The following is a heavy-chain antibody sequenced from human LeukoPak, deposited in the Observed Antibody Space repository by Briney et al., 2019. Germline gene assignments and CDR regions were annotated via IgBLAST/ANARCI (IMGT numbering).Heavy chain of an antibody. CDR2: IYYSGST. CDR1: GGSISSYY. Sequence: SETLSLTCTVSGGSISSYYWSWIRQPPGKGLEWIGYIYYSGSTNYNPSLKSRVTISVDTSKNQFSLKLSSVTAADTAVYYCARDRGYQLLSFYYYYGMDVWGQGTLVTVSS. J-gene: IGHJ6*02. CDR3: ARDRGYQLLSFYYYYGMDV. D-gene: IGHD2-2*01. V-gene: IGHV4-59*01.